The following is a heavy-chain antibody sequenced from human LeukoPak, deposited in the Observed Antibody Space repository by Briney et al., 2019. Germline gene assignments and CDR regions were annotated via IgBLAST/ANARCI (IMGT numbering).Heavy chain of an antibody. J-gene: IGHJ4*01. CDR2: IRGSCDIT. CDR1: GFTFSSYA. CDR3: AKTRIVCTSVSCPGGGFDY. D-gene: IGHD2-2*01. Sequence: GGSLRLSCAASGFTFSSYAMSWNRQAPGKGLEWVSGIRGSCDITYYADSVKGRFTISRDNFKNTLYLQMNSLRAEDTAVYYCAKTRIVCTSVSCPGGGFDYWGHGTLVTVSS. V-gene: IGHV3-23*01.